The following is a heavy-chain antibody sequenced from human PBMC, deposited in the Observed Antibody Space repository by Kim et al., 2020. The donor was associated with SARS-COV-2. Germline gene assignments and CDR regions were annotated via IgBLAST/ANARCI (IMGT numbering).Heavy chain of an antibody. J-gene: IGHJ3*02. D-gene: IGHD6-13*01. V-gene: IGHV2-70*01. Sequence: NTSLKTRLTISKDTSKNQVVLTMTNMDPVDTATYYCARILDSSTDDAFDIWGQGTMVTVSS. CDR3: ARILDSSTDDAFDI.